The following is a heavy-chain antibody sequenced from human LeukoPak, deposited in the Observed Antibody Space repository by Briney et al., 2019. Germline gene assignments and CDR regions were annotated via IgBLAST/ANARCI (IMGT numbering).Heavy chain of an antibody. D-gene: IGHD3-22*01. V-gene: IGHV1-2*02. CDR3: ARSDSSSEAYFDY. Sequence: GASVTVSCKASGYTFTGYYIHWLRQAPGQGLEWMGWINPNSGDTSYADKFQGRVTMTRDMFISTAYMELSRLRSDDTAVYYCARSDSSSEAYFDYWGQATLVTVSS. CDR2: INPNSGDT. J-gene: IGHJ4*02. CDR1: GYTFTGYY.